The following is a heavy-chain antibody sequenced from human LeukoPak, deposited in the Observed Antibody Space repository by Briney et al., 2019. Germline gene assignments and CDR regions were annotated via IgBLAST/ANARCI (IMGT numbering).Heavy chain of an antibody. Sequence: GGSLRLSCAASGFTFSDYCMSWIRQAPGKGLEWVSYISSSGSTIYYADSVKGRFTISRDNAKNSLYLQMNSLRSEDTAVYYCARDSPHITIFGVVIIFDYWGQGTLVTVSS. CDR2: ISSSGSTI. J-gene: IGHJ4*02. V-gene: IGHV3-11*01. CDR3: ARDSPHITIFGVVIIFDY. D-gene: IGHD3-3*01. CDR1: GFTFSDYC.